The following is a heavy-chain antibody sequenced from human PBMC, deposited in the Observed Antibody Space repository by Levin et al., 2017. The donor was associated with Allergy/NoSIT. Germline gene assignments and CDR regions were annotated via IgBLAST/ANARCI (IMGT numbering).Heavy chain of an antibody. J-gene: IGHJ4*02. CDR3: TRDPGNYCNSPTCYTYFDH. V-gene: IGHV1-69*04. CDR2: IIPLFDIV. Sequence: SVKVSCKASGGTFSDYSVSWVRQAPGQGLEWMGRIIPLFDIVNYAQEFQGRVTITADKSTGTAYMDLSSLRSEDTAVYFCTRDPGNYCNSPTCYTYFDHWGQGTLVTVSS. CDR1: GGTFSDYS. D-gene: IGHD2-2*02.